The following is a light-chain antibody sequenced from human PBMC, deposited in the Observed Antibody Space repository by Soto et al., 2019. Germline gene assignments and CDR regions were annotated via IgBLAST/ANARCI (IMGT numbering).Light chain of an antibody. V-gene: IGLV2-23*02. J-gene: IGLJ2*01. CDR2: EVD. CDR1: SSDVGSSIL. CDR3: CSYAGSSTFV. Sequence: QSALTQPASVSGSPGQSITISCTGTSSDVGSSILVSWYQQHPGKAPKLMIFEVDKRPSGVSNRFSGSKSGNTASLTISGLQAEDEADYYCCSYAGSSTFVFGGGTQLTVL.